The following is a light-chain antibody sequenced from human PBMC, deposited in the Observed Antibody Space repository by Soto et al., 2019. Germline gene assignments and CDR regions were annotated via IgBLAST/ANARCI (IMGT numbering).Light chain of an antibody. J-gene: IGLJ2*01. CDR1: SSNIGSNA. CDR2: SNN. Sequence: QSVLTQPHSASGTPGLRVTISCSGSSSNIGSNAVNWYQHIPGTAPKPLIYSNNQRPSGVPDRFSGSKSGTSASLAISGLQSEDEADYYCAAWDGSLSAVVFGGGTKLTVL. CDR3: AAWDGSLSAVV. V-gene: IGLV1-44*01.